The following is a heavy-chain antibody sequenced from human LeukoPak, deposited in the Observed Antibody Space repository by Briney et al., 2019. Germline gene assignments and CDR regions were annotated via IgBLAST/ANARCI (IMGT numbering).Heavy chain of an antibody. CDR3: ATSVAGTIQH. V-gene: IGHV1-2*02. CDR2: INPNSGGT. J-gene: IGHJ1*01. CDR1: GYTFTGYY. D-gene: IGHD6-19*01. Sequence: ASVKVSCKASGYTFTGYYMHWVRQAPGQGLEWMGWINPNSGGTNYAQKFQGRVTMTRDTSISTAYMELSSLRSEDTAVYYCATSVAGTIQHWGQGTLVTVSS.